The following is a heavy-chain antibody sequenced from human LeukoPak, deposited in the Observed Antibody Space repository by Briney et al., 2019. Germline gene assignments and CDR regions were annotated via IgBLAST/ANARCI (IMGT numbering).Heavy chain of an antibody. V-gene: IGHV3-30*02. CDR3: AKGSYSSSSIIDS. CDR1: EFTSSNFG. D-gene: IGHD6-13*01. CDR2: IDYGDSNK. Sequence: GGALRLSSAAIEFTSSNFGMNWVREAPGKGLEWVALIDYGDSNKYYADSVKGRFTISRDNSKNTLYLQMNSLRAEDTAVYYCAKGSYSSSSIIDSWGQGTLVTVSS. J-gene: IGHJ4*02.